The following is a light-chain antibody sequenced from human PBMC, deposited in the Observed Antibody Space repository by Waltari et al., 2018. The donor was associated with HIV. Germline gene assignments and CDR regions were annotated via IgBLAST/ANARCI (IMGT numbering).Light chain of an antibody. J-gene: IGLJ3*02. CDR1: VLATKY. CDR2: QDT. Sequence: SFELTQPPSVSVSPGQTARITCSGDVLATKYAHWYQLRSGQAPVLVIHQDTKRPSWIPERFSAFSSGTVSTLTISWAQVEDEGDYYCYSTDTSGSFRVFGGGTKLTVL. V-gene: IGLV3-10*01. CDR3: YSTDTSGSFRV.